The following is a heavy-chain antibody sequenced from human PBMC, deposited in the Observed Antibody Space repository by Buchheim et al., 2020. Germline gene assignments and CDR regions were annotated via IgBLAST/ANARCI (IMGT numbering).Heavy chain of an antibody. CDR3: ARDYDFWSGYHYWYFDL. CDR1: GFTFSSYW. CDR2: IKQDGSEK. D-gene: IGHD3-3*01. V-gene: IGHV3-7*01. J-gene: IGHJ2*01. Sequence: EVQLVESGGGLVQPGGSLRLSCAASGFTFSSYWMSWVRQAPGKGLEWVANIKQDGSEKYYVDSVKGRFTISRDNAQNSLYLQMNSLRAEDTAVYYCARDYDFWSGYHYWYFDLWGRGTL.